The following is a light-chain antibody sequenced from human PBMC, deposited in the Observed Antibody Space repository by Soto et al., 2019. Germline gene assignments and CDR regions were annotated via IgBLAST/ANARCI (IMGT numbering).Light chain of an antibody. Sequence: EIVLTQSPATLSLSPGERATHSCRASQSVSSYLAWYQQKPGQAPRLLIYDASNRATGIPARFSGSGSGTDFTLTISSLEPEDFAVYYCQQRSNWPPLTFGGGTKVDI. V-gene: IGKV3-11*01. CDR1: QSVSSY. J-gene: IGKJ4*01. CDR2: DAS. CDR3: QQRSNWPPLT.